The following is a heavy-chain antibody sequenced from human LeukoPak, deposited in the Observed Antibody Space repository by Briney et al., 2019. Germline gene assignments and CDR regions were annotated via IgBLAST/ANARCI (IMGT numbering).Heavy chain of an antibody. D-gene: IGHD6-19*01. CDR3: ARTTLADIPRFDF. J-gene: IGHJ5*01. Sequence: SQTLSLTCTVSGGSITSGDYYWSWIRQPPGKGLEWIGYIFSTGNTYYNPSLKSRISLSVDTSKNHISLKLTSVTAADTAVYYCARTTLADIPRFDFWGQGTLVTVSS. CDR1: GGSITSGDYY. V-gene: IGHV4-30-4*01. CDR2: IFSTGNT.